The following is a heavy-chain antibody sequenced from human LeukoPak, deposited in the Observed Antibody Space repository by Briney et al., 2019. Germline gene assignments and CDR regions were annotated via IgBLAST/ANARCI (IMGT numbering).Heavy chain of an antibody. V-gene: IGHV1-18*01. CDR1: GYTFTSYG. CDR3: ARDGSGDSSGWYGRSYNWFDP. Sequence: ASVKVSCKASGYTFTSYGISWVRQAPGQGLEWMGWISAYNGNTNYARKLQGRVTMTTDTSTSTAYMELRSLRSDDTAVYYCARDGSGDSSGWYGRSYNWFDPWGQGTLVTVSS. CDR2: ISAYNGNT. D-gene: IGHD6-19*01. J-gene: IGHJ5*02.